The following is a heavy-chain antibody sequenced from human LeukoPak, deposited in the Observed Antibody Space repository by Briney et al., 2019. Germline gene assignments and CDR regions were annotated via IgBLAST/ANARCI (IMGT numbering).Heavy chain of an antibody. CDR2: VYCTGAS. CDR1: GGSISSYY. V-gene: IGHV4-59*12. Sequence: SETLSLTCTVSGGSISSYYWSWIRQPPGKGLEWIGSVYCTGASYYNPSLKSRVTISTDTSKKHFSLKLTSVTAADTAVYYCARGAPPQNWGQGTLVTVSS. CDR3: ARGAPPQN. J-gene: IGHJ4*02.